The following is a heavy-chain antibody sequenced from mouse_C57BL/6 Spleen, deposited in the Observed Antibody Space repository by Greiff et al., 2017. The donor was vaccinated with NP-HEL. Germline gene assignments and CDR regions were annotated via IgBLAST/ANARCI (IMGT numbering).Heavy chain of an antibody. CDR2: INPSSGYT. D-gene: IGHD1-1*01. CDR3: AIRDYYGSSYEDMDY. J-gene: IGHJ4*01. CDR1: GYTFTSYT. V-gene: IGHV1-4*01. Sequence: VQLQQSGAELARPGASVKMSCKASGYTFTSYTMHWVKQRPGQGLEWIGYINPSSGYTKYNQKFKDKATLTADTSSSTAYMQLSSLTSEDSAVYYCAIRDYYGSSYEDMDYWGQGTSVTVSS.